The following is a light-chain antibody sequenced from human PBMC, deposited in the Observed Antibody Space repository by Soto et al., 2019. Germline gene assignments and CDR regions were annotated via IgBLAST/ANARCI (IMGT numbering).Light chain of an antibody. J-gene: IGLJ3*02. CDR3: CSYAGTYTGV. V-gene: IGLV2-11*01. CDR2: DVI. CDR1: SSDVGDYNY. Sequence: QSVLTQPRSVSGSPGQSVTISCTGTSSDVGDYNYVSWYQQHPGKAPKLMIYDVIKRPSGVPDRFSGSKSGNTASLSISGLQAEDEADYYCCSYAGTYTGVFGGGTKLTVL.